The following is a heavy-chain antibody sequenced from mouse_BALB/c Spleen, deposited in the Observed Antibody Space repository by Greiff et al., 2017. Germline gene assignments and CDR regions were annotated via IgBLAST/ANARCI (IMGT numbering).Heavy chain of an antibody. D-gene: IGHD1-2*01. CDR2: ISYSGST. V-gene: IGHV3-8*02. CDR1: GDSITSGY. J-gene: IGHJ4*01. Sequence: EVQLKESGPSLVKPSQTLSLTCSVTGDSITSGYWNWIRKFPANKLEYMGYISYSGSTYYNPSLKSRISTTRDTSKNQYYLQLNSVNTEDTATYYCARYDSSTAPYSMDYWGQGTSVTVSA. CDR3: ARYDSSTAPYSMDY.